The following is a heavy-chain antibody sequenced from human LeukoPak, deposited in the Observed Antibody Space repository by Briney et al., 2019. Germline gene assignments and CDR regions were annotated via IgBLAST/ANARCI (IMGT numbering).Heavy chain of an antibody. V-gene: IGHV1-3*01. CDR2: INAGNGNT. Sequence: XHWXRXAPXQXXEWMGWINAGNGNTKYSQKFQGRVTITRDTSASTAYMELSSLRSEDTAVYYCARAAWELVIDYWGQGTLVTVSP. J-gene: IGHJ4*02. D-gene: IGHD1-26*01. CDR3: ARAAWELVIDY.